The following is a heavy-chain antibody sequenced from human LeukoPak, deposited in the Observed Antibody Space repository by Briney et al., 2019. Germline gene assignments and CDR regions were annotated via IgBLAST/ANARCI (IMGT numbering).Heavy chain of an antibody. Sequence: PGGSLRLSCAASGFTVSSNYMSWVRQAPGKGLEWVSVIYSGGSTYYADSVKGRFTISRDNSKNTLYLQMNSLRAEDTAVYYCARGISSGWKTGNYYFDYWGQGTLVTVSS. J-gene: IGHJ4*02. CDR3: ARGISSGWKTGNYYFDY. CDR2: IYSGGST. CDR1: GFTVSSNY. D-gene: IGHD6-19*01. V-gene: IGHV3-53*01.